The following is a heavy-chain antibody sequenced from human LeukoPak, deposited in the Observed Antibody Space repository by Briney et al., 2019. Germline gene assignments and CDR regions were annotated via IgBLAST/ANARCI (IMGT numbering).Heavy chain of an antibody. J-gene: IGHJ4*02. D-gene: IGHD3-3*01. CDR1: GFPFCIYW. V-gene: IGHV3-7*01. CDR3: ARVPYYEFWSGYYNDY. Sequence: PGGSLRLSCAASGFPFCIYWMMCVRDAPGKGLEWGANIKQDGSEKYYVDSVKGRFTISRDNAKTTLYLQMNSLRAEDTAVYYCARVPYYEFWSGYYNDYWGQGTLVTVSS. CDR2: IKQDGSEK.